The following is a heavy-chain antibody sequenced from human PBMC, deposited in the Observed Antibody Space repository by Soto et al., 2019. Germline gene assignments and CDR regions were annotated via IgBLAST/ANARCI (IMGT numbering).Heavy chain of an antibody. Sequence: SVNVSCKASGFTFTSSAVQWVRQARGQRLEWIGWIVVGSGNTNYAQKFQERVTITRDMSTSTAYMELSSLRSEDTAVYYCAADHHDSSGYLHYWGQGTLVTVSS. CDR1: GFTFTSSA. J-gene: IGHJ4*02. CDR3: AADHHDSSGYLHY. CDR2: IVVGSGNT. D-gene: IGHD3-22*01. V-gene: IGHV1-58*01.